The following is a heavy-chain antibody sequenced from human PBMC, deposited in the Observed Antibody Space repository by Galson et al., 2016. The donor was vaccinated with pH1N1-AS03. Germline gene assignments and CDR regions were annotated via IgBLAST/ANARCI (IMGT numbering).Heavy chain of an antibody. CDR1: GFTFSSYA. D-gene: IGHD6-13*01. CDR3: ARGPVSYSNYWFPPPDY. CDR2: ISGNGVST. V-gene: IGHV3-64*01. Sequence: SLRLSCAAAGFTFSSYAMFWVRQAPGKGLEYVSAISGNGVSTYYANSVKGKFTISRDNYENTLYLQMGSLRPEDMAVYYCARGPVSYSNYWFPPPDYWGQGTLVTVSS. J-gene: IGHJ4*02.